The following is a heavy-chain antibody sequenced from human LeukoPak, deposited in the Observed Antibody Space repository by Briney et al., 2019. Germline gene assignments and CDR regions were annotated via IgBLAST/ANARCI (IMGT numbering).Heavy chain of an antibody. V-gene: IGHV3-7*01. CDR1: GFTFSSYW. J-gene: IGHJ4*02. Sequence: GGSLRLSCAAFGFTFSSYWMSWVRQAPGKGLERVANIKQDGSEKYYVDSVKGRFTISRDNAKNSLYLQMNSLRAEDTAVYYCARSPRGEYYNPDYWGQGTPVTVSS. D-gene: IGHD3-10*01. CDR2: IKQDGSEK. CDR3: ARSPRGEYYNPDY.